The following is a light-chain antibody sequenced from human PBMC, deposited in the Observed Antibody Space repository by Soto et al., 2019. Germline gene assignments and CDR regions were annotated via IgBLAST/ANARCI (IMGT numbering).Light chain of an antibody. CDR1: QSVSSN. CDR2: DAS. V-gene: IGKV3-15*01. Sequence: EIVMTQSPATLSLSPGERATLSCRASQSVSSNLAWYQQKPGQAPRLLIYDASTRATGVPARISGSGSGTEFTLTISSLQSEDFAVYYCQQYNNWPLTFGQGTRLEIK. J-gene: IGKJ5*01. CDR3: QQYNNWPLT.